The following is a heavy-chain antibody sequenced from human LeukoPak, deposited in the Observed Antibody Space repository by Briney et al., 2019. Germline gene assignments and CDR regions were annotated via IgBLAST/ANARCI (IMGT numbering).Heavy chain of an antibody. V-gene: IGHV3-23*01. Sequence: PGGSLRLSCAASGFTFSSYAMSWVRQAPGKGLEWVSAISGSGGSTYYADSVKGRFTISRDNSKNTLYLQMNSLRAEDTAVYYCAKALKAGYGYVDYYYYGMDVWGKGTTVTVSS. CDR2: ISGSGGST. CDR1: GFTFSSYA. D-gene: IGHD5-18*01. J-gene: IGHJ6*04. CDR3: AKALKAGYGYVDYYYYGMDV.